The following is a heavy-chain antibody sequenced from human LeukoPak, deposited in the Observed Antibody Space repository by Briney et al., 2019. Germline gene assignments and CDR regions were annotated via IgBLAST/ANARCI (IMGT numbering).Heavy chain of an antibody. CDR2: INYSGST. D-gene: IGHD3-10*01. V-gene: IGHV4-61*01. Sequence: SETLSLTCTVSGGSVSSSLYYWSWIRQPPGKGLEWIGYINYSGSTNSNPSLKSRVTISVDTSKNQFSLRLSSVTAADTAVYYCARVEEGYGSGRRENYYYYYMDVWGKGTTVTLSS. CDR1: GGSVSSSLYY. J-gene: IGHJ6*03. CDR3: ARVEEGYGSGRRENYYYYYMDV.